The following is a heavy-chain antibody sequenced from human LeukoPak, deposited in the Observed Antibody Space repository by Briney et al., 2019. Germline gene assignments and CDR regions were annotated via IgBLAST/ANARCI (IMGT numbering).Heavy chain of an antibody. CDR3: ARAGIAAAGPWDY. Sequence: GGSLRLSCEASGFTFSAYAMTWVRQAPGKGLEWVSSIGSDNKPHYSESVKGRFAISRDNSKSMLFLQLNSLRAEDTALYYCARAGIAAAGPWDYWGQGTLVTVSS. V-gene: IGHV3-23*05. CDR1: GFTFSAYA. J-gene: IGHJ4*02. CDR2: IGSDNKP. D-gene: IGHD6-13*01.